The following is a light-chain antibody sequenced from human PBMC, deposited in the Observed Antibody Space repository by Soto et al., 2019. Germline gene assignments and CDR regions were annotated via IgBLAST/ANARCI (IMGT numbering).Light chain of an antibody. Sequence: EIMFTQSPCTLSLSPGERATLSFRASQSVRHNNFNWYQQKPGQAPRLLMYGASIRATGIPDRFSGSGSGTDFTLTISRLEPEDFAMYYCQQYNNWPLTFGPGTRLEIK. CDR1: QSVRHNN. J-gene: IGKJ5*01. CDR2: GAS. V-gene: IGKV3-20*01. CDR3: QQYNNWPLT.